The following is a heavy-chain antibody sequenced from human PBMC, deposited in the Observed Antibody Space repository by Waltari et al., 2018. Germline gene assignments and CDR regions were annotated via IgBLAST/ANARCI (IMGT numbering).Heavy chain of an antibody. CDR1: GGTFGRYA. CDR2: TIPIFGSP. D-gene: IGHD3-16*01. J-gene: IGHJ3*02. Sequence: QVQLVQSGAEVTKPGSSVRVSCRASGGTFGRYAITWVRQAPGQGLEWMGGTIPIFGSPMYAPKFQGRVSITADELTYTVYMELNSLRSDDTAIYYCARRKLGEAFDIWGQGTMVIVSS. V-gene: IGHV1-69*12. CDR3: ARRKLGEAFDI.